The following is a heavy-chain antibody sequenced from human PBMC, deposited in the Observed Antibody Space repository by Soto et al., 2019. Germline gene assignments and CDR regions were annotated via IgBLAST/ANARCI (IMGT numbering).Heavy chain of an antibody. CDR3: AKDLAPLWFGELWFDP. CDR1: GFTFSSYA. Sequence: GGSLRLSCAASGFTFSSYAMSWVRQAPGKGLEWVSAISGSGGSTYYADSVKGRFTISRDNSKNTLYLQMNSLRAEETAVYYCAKDLAPLWFGELWFDPWGQGTLVTVSS. D-gene: IGHD3-10*01. CDR2: ISGSGGST. V-gene: IGHV3-23*01. J-gene: IGHJ5*02.